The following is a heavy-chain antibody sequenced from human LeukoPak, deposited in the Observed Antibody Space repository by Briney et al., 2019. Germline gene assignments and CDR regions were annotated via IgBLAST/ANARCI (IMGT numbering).Heavy chain of an antibody. J-gene: IGHJ5*02. CDR3: AREPAAAGKNWFDP. Sequence: GGSLRLSCAASGFTFSNYWMTWVRQAPGKGLEWVAVISYDGSNKYYADSVKGRFTISRDNSKNTLYLQMNSLRAEDTAVYYCAREPAAAGKNWFDPWGQGTLVTVSS. CDR1: GFTFSNYW. V-gene: IGHV3-30-3*01. CDR2: ISYDGSNK. D-gene: IGHD6-25*01.